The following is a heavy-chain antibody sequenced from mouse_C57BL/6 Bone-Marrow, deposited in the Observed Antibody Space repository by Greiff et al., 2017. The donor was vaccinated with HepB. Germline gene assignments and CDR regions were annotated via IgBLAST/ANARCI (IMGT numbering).Heavy chain of an antibody. Sequence: EVMLVESGGGLVQPGGSLKLSCAASGFTFSDYYMYWVRQTPEKRLEWVAYISNGGGSTYYPDTVKGRFTISRDNAKNTLDLQMSRRKYEDIARYDCGRHRGNWEVGWYVDYGGEGTTLTVSS. CDR3: GRHRGNWEVGWYVDY. J-gene: IGHJ2*01. D-gene: IGHD4-1*01. CDR1: GFTFSDYY. CDR2: ISNGGGST. V-gene: IGHV5-12*01.